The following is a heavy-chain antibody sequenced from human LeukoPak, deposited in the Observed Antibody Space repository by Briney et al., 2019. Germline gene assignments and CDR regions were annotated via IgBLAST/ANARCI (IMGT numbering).Heavy chain of an antibody. V-gene: IGHV3-7*01. CDR2: IKQDGSEK. D-gene: IGHD1-26*01. J-gene: IGHJ4*02. Sequence: PGGSLRLSCAASGFTFSSYWMSWVRQAPGKGLEWVANIKQDGSEKYYVDSVKGRFTISRDNAKNSLYLQMNGLRAEDIAVYYCARVPVGALPPGYFDYWGQGTLVTVSS. CDR1: GFTFSSYW. CDR3: ARVPVGALPPGYFDY.